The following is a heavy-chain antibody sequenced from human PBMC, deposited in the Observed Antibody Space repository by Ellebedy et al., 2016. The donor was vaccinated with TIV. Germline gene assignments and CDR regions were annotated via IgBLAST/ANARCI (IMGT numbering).Heavy chain of an antibody. J-gene: IGHJ4*02. CDR3: ARQELDYYDSRGHYYVVDY. V-gene: IGHV5-51*01. CDR1: GYSFINYW. Sequence: GGSLRLXCKGSGYSFINYWIGWVRQLPGKGLEWMGIIFPGDSDTRYSPSFQGQVTISADKSISTAYLQWSSLKASDTAMYYCARQELDYYDSRGHYYVVDYWGQGTLVSVSS. D-gene: IGHD3-22*01. CDR2: IFPGDSDT.